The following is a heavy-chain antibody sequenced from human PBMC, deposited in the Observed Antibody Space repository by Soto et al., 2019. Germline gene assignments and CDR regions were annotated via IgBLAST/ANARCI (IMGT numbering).Heavy chain of an antibody. J-gene: IGHJ6*02. CDR2: ISDSGGDT. Sequence: EVQLADSGGGLVQPGGSLRLSCAASGFSYSTSYMTWVRQAPGKGLEGVSSISDSGGDTYYADSVRGRFTISRDNSKNTLYLQMNSLRDEDTAVYYCAKILSRVTVFYYGMDVWGQGTTVTVSS. D-gene: IGHD4-17*01. CDR3: AKILSRVTVFYYGMDV. V-gene: IGHV3-23*04. CDR1: GFSYSTSY.